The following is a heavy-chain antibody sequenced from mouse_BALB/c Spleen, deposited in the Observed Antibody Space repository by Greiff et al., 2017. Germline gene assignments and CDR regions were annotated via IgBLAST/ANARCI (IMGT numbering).Heavy chain of an antibody. J-gene: IGHJ2*01. Sequence: VQLKESGAELVKPGASVKLSCTASGFNIKDTYMHWVKQRPEQGLEWIGRIDPANGNTKYDPKFQGKATITADTSSNTAYLQLSSLTSEDTAVYYCATGGYYGYWGQGTTLTVSS. CDR3: ATGGYYGY. CDR2: IDPANGNT. CDR1: GFNIKDTY. D-gene: IGHD1-1*01. V-gene: IGHV14-3*02.